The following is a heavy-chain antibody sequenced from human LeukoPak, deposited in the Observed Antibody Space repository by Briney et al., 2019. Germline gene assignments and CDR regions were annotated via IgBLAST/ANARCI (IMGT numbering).Heavy chain of an antibody. CDR1: GFTFSSYW. J-gene: IGHJ4*02. V-gene: IGHV3-74*01. Sequence: PGGSLRLSCAASGFTFSSYWMHWVRQAPGKGLVWVSRINSDGSSTSYADSVKGRFTISRDNAKSTLYLQMNSLRAEDTAVYYCAGDLGYCSGGSCYKWGQGTLVTVSS. CDR2: INSDGSST. D-gene: IGHD2-15*01. CDR3: AGDLGYCSGGSCYK.